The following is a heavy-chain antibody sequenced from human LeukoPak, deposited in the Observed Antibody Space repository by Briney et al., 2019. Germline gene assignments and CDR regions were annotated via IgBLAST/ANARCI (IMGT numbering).Heavy chain of an antibody. CDR1: GFTFSSYS. CDR3: TTGLLWFGEQDY. D-gene: IGHD3-10*01. J-gene: IGHJ4*02. CDR2: IKSKTDGGTT. V-gene: IGHV3-15*01. Sequence: GGSLRLSCAASGFTFSSYSMNWVRQAPGKGLEWVGRIKSKTDGGTTDYAAPVKGRFTISRDDSKNTLYLQMNSLKTEDTAVYYCTTGLLWFGEQDYWGQGTLVTVSS.